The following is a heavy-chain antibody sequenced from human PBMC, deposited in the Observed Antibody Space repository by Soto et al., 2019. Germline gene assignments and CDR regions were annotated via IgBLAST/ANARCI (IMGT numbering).Heavy chain of an antibody. Sequence: PGGSLRLSCAASGFTFSSYAMHWVRQAPGKGLEWVAVISYDGSNKYYADSVKGRFTISRDNSKNTLYLQMNSLRAEDTAVYYCARDLDEKTVVVITFSYYFDYWGQGTLVTVSS. CDR1: GFTFSSYA. CDR3: ARDLDEKTVVVITFSYYFDY. D-gene: IGHD3-22*01. J-gene: IGHJ4*02. CDR2: ISYDGSNK. V-gene: IGHV3-30-3*01.